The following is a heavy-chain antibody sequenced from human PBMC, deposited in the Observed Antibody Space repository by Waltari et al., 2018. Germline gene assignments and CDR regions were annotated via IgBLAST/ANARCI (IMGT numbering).Heavy chain of an antibody. CDR2: ISFDGRNK. J-gene: IGHJ6*03. D-gene: IGHD2-8*01. CDR1: ALTFSSSD. V-gene: IGHV3-30*16. CDR3: ATAPLYDVSSDCYYYRDV. Sequence: GESGGGVVQPGRSLRLSCAASALTFSSSDRHWVRQAPRKRLEWLAVISFDGRNKSYADSVMGGFTISRDNSKNTLSLQLNSLSTRDTTVYYCATAPLYDVSSDCYYYRDVWATGTTVTVSS.